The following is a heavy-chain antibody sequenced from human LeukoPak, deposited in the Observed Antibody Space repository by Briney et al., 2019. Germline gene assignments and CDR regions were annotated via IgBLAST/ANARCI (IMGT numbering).Heavy chain of an antibody. J-gene: IGHJ6*02. CDR3: ARCDIVVVPAASRRYYYYGMDV. CDR1: GYTFTSYD. D-gene: IGHD2-2*01. Sequence: SVKVSCAASGYTFTSYDINWVRRPPRQGLEWMGWMYTNSGNTGYAQKSQGRVTMNRNTSISTAYIELSSLRSEHAAVYYCARCDIVVVPAASRRYYYYGMDVWGQGTTVTVSS. CDR2: MYTNSGNT. V-gene: IGHV1-8*01.